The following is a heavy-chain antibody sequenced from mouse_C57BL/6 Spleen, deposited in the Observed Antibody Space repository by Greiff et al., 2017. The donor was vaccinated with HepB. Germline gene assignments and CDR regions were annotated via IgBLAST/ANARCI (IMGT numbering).Heavy chain of an antibody. CDR3: ARGQGSNPLFAY. J-gene: IGHJ3*01. D-gene: IGHD1-1*01. CDR2: INPYNGGT. Sequence: EVQLQQSGPVLVKPGASVKMSCKASGYTFTDYYMNWVKQSHGKSLEWIGVINPYNGGTSYNQKFKGKATLTVDKSSSTAYMELNSLTSEDSAVYYCARGQGSNPLFAYWGQGTLVTVSA. V-gene: IGHV1-19*01. CDR1: GYTFTDYY.